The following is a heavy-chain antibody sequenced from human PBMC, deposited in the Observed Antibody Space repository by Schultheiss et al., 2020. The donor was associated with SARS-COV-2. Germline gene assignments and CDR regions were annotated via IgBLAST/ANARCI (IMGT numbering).Heavy chain of an antibody. V-gene: IGHV4-31*03. CDR3: ARDRKIVGATSAYSGLDV. CDR1: GGSISSSSYY. J-gene: IGHJ6*02. CDR2: IYYSGST. D-gene: IGHD1-26*01. Sequence: SETLSLTCTVSGGSISSSSYYWSWIRQHPGKGLEWIGYIYYSGSTYYNPSLKSRVTISVDTSKKQFSLKLSSVTAADTAVYFCARDRKIVGATSAYSGLDVWGQGTTVTVSS.